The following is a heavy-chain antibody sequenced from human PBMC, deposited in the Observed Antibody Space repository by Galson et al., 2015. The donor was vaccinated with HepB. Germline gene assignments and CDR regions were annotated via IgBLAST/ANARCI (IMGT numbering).Heavy chain of an antibody. CDR1: GFTFSSYS. D-gene: IGHD3-10*01. J-gene: IGHJ4*02. Sequence: SLRLSCAASGFTFSSYSMNWVRQAPGKGLEWVSSISSSSSYIYYADSVKGRFTISRDNAKNSLYLQMNSLRAEDTAVYYCAREASGFGGLDYWGQGTLVTVSS. V-gene: IGHV3-21*01. CDR3: AREASGFGGLDY. CDR2: ISSSSSYI.